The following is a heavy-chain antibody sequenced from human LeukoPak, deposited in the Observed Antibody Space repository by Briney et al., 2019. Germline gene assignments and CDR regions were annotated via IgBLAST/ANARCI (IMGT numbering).Heavy chain of an antibody. CDR2: IIPIFGTA. V-gene: IGHV1-69*05. Sequence: SVKVSCKASGGTFSSYAISWVRQAPGQGLEWMGGIIPIFGTANYAQKFQGRVTITTDDSTSTAYMELSSLRSEDTAVYYCARLGAMVREYYYYYMDVWGKGTTVTVSS. D-gene: IGHD5-18*01. CDR3: ARLGAMVREYYYYYMDV. J-gene: IGHJ6*03. CDR1: GGTFSSYA.